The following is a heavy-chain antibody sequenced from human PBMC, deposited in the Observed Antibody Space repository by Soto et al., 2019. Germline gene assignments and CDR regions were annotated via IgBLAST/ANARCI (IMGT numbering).Heavy chain of an antibody. J-gene: IGHJ6*03. CDR2: IYYSGST. V-gene: IGHV4-59*08. CDR3: ARHSYAAGGLLGV. CDR1: GGSISRYY. Sequence: SETLSLTCTVSGGSISRYYWSWIRQPPGKGLGWIGYIYYSGSTNYNPSLKSRVTISVDTSKNQFSLKLSSVTAADTAVYYCARHSYAAGGLLGVWGKGTTVTVS. D-gene: IGHD3-10*01.